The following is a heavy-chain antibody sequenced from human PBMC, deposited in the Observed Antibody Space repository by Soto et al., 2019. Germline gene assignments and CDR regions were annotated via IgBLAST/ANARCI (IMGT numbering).Heavy chain of an antibody. CDR3: ARDRVTGTPHHGMDV. J-gene: IGHJ6*02. CDR2: IYYSGST. CDR1: GGSISSYY. V-gene: IGHV4-59*12. Sequence: QVQLQESGPGLVKPSETLSLTCTVSGGSISSYYWSWIRQPPGKGLEWIGYIYYSGSTNYSPSLKSRVTMSVDTSKNQFSLNLSSVTAADTAVYYCARDRVTGTPHHGMDVWGQGTTVTVSS. D-gene: IGHD1-7*01.